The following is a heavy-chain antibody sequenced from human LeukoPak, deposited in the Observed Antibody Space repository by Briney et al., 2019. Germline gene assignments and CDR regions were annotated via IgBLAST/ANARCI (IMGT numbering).Heavy chain of an antibody. J-gene: IGHJ6*03. V-gene: IGHV3-66*02. CDR1: GFTVSSNY. CDR3: ARDQEDYYGSGSSDYYYMDV. D-gene: IGHD3-10*01. Sequence: SGGSLRLSCAASGFTVSSNYMSWVRQAPWKGLEWVSVIYSGGSTYYADSAKGRFTISRDNSKNTLYLQMNSLRAEDTAVYYCARDQEDYYGSGSSDYYYMDVWGKGTTVTVSS. CDR2: IYSGGST.